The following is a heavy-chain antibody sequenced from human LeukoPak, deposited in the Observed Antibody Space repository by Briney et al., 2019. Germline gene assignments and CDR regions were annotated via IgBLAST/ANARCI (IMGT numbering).Heavy chain of an antibody. D-gene: IGHD3-16*01. J-gene: IGHJ3*02. V-gene: IGHV3-7*04. CDR3: ARNRFIMTRGAFDI. CDR2: IKEDGGEK. CDR1: GFSFSSYW. Sequence: SGGSLRLSCAASGFSFSSYWMTWVRQPPGKGLEWVANIKEDGGEKDYVDSVKGRFTISRDNAQNSLYLQMNSLRAEDTAVYYCARNRFIMTRGAFDIWGQGTMATVSS.